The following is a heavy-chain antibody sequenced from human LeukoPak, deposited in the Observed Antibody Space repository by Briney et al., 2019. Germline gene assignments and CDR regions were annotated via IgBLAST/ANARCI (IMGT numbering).Heavy chain of an antibody. Sequence: SETLSLTCAVYGGSLTGYYGSWVRQSPGKGLEWIGEIHHSGSTTYNPSLKSRVTISIDTSKNQFSLKLNYVTAADTAVYYCARLRSLNVWGHGTTVTVSS. CDR2: IHHSGST. J-gene: IGHJ6*02. CDR1: GGSLTGYY. CDR3: ARLRSLNV. V-gene: IGHV4-34*01.